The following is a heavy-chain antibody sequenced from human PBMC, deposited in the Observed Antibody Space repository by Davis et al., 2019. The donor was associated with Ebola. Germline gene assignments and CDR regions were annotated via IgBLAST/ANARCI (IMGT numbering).Heavy chain of an antibody. J-gene: IGHJ4*02. V-gene: IGHV4-34*01. Sequence: PSETLSLTCAVNGGPFSAYYWTYIRQSPGLGLEWIGEINHSGISSYNPALKTRVRMSVDPSKNQFSLRLGSVTAADTAVYYCARGSVKMDSWGQGILVTVSS. D-gene: IGHD3-22*01. CDR3: ARGSVKMDS. CDR1: GGPFSAYY. CDR2: INHSGIS.